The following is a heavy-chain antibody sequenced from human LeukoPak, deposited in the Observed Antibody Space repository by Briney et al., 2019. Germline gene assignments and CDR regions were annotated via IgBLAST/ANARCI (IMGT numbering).Heavy chain of an antibody. Sequence: ASVKVSCKASGYTFTDYYLHWVRQAPGQGLEWMGWINPISGGTNYAQKFQGSVTMTRDASITTVYMELSSLRSDDTAVYYCASLGGTTIHYYGMDVWGQGTTVTVSS. V-gene: IGHV1-2*02. D-gene: IGHD1-26*01. J-gene: IGHJ6*02. CDR3: ASLGGTTIHYYGMDV. CDR1: GYTFTDYY. CDR2: INPISGGT.